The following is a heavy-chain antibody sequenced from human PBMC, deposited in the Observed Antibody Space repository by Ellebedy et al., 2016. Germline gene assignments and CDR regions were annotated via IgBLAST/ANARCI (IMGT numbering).Heavy chain of an antibody. D-gene: IGHD3-3*01. CDR1: GFTFSSYS. V-gene: IGHV3-48*01. Sequence: GESLKISXAASGFTFSSYSMNWVRQAPGKGLEWVSYISSSSSTIYYADSVKGRFTISRDNAKNSLYLQMNSLRAEDTAVYYCARDTIFGVVISHTGLGPWGQGTLVTVSS. J-gene: IGHJ5*02. CDR3: ARDTIFGVVISHTGLGP. CDR2: ISSSSSTI.